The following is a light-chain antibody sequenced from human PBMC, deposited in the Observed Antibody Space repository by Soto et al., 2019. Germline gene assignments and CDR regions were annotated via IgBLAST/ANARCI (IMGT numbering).Light chain of an antibody. J-gene: IGKJ1*01. V-gene: IGKV3-15*01. CDR2: GAS. CDR1: QSVSSK. CDR3: QQYNSWLWT. Sequence: EIVTTQSPATLSVSPGEGATLSFRASQSVSSKLAWYQQKPGQAPRLLIYGASTRATGIPARFSGSGSGTEFTLIISSLQSEDSAVYYCQQYNSWLWTFGQGTKVDIK.